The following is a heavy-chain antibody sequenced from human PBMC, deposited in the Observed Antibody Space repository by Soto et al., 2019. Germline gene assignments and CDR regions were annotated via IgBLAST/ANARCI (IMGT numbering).Heavy chain of an antibody. CDR2: MNPNNGNA. CDR3: ARRKERSGPNYFDP. D-gene: IGHD6-25*01. CDR1: GYTFITYD. V-gene: IGHV1-8*01. Sequence: ASVKVSCKASGYTFITYDINWVRQAAGQGLEWMGWMNPNNGNAGYAQKFQGRVTMTRNTSISTAYMELSSLRFDDTAVYFCARRKERSGPNYFDPWGQGSLVTVSS. J-gene: IGHJ4*02.